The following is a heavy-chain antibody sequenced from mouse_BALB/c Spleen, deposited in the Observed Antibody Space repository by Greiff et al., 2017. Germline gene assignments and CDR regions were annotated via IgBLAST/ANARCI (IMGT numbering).Heavy chain of an antibody. CDR1: GFTFSSYA. CDR3: ARAKYGNYGDY. V-gene: IGHV5-6-5*01. Sequence: EVKLVESGGGLVKPGGSLKLSCAASGFTFSSYAMSWVRQTPEKRLEWVASISSGGSTYYPDSVKGRFTISRDNARNILYLQMSSLRSEDTAMYYCARAKYGNYGDYWGQGTTLTVSS. D-gene: IGHD2-10*02. CDR2: ISSGGST. J-gene: IGHJ2*01.